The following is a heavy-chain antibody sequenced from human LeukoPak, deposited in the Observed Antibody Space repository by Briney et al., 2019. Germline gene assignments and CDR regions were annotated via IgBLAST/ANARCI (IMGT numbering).Heavy chain of an antibody. D-gene: IGHD5-12*01. CDR1: GGTFSSYA. Sequence: SVKVSCKASGGTFSSYAISWVRQAPGQGLEWMGGIIPIFGTANYAQKFQGRVTITADESTSTAYMELSSLRSEDTAVYYCASHLSTRGYSGFTPGFDYWGQGTLVTVSS. V-gene: IGHV1-69*01. CDR2: IIPIFGTA. J-gene: IGHJ4*02. CDR3: ASHLSTRGYSGFTPGFDY.